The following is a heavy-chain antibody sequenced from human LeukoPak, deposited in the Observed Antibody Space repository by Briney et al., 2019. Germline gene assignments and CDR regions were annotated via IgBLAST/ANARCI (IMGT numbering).Heavy chain of an antibody. CDR3: ARGVDSSGQPP. CDR2: MNPNSGNT. CDR1: GYTFTSYD. Sequence: ASVKVSCKASGYTFTSYDINWVRQATGQGLGWMGWMNPNSGNTGYAQKFQGRVTITRNTSISTAYMELSSLRSEDTAVYYCARGVDSSGQPPWGQGTLVTVSS. D-gene: IGHD3-22*01. V-gene: IGHV1-8*03. J-gene: IGHJ5*02.